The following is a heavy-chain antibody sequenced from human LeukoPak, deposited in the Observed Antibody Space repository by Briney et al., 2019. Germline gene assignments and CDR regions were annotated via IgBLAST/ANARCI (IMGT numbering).Heavy chain of an antibody. CDR1: GGSISSYY. V-gene: IGHV4-4*07. D-gene: IGHD2-2*01. J-gene: IGHJ5*02. CDR2: VYASGGT. CDR3: ARSVGYCSSASCYVNWFDP. Sequence: PPETLSLTCTVSGGSISSYYWSWIRQPAGKGLEWIGRVYASGGTNYNPSLKSRLTISVDKSKNQFSLRLSSVTAADTAVYYCARSVGYCSSASCYVNWFDPWGQGTLVTVSS.